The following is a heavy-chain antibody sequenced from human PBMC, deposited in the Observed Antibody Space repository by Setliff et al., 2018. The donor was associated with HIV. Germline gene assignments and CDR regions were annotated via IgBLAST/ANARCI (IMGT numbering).Heavy chain of an antibody. Sequence: GGSLRLSCAASGFTFSSYAMSWVRQAPGKGLEWVSAISGSGGSTYSADPVKGRFNISRDNSKNTLYLQMNSLRAEDTAVYYCAKDLGTYYYDSSGYPRYYYYYYMDVWGKGTTVTVSS. CDR3: AKDLGTYYYDSSGYPRYYYYYYMDV. V-gene: IGHV3-23*01. J-gene: IGHJ6*03. CDR2: ISGSGGST. D-gene: IGHD3-22*01. CDR1: GFTFSSYA.